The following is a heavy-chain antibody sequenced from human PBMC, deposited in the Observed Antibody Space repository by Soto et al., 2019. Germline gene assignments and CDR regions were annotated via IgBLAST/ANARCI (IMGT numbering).Heavy chain of an antibody. CDR3: ARHSVTGTYYYYYMDV. D-gene: IGHD1-20*01. Sequence: SETLSLTCTVSGGSISSSSYYWGWIRQPPGKGLEWIGSIYYSGSTYYNPSLKSRVTISVDTSKNQFSLKLSSVTAADTAVYYCARHSVTGTYYYYYMDVWGKGTTVTVSS. CDR1: GGSISSSSYY. CDR2: IYYSGST. V-gene: IGHV4-39*01. J-gene: IGHJ6*03.